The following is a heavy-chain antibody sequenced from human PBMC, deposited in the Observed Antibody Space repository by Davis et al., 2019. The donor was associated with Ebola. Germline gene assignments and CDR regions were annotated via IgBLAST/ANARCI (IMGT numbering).Heavy chain of an antibody. CDR3: ARGTIFDYYFYMDV. Sequence: GESLKISCAASGFSFTNAWMSWVRQVPGKGLEWVANIKQDGSEKFYVDSVKGRFSISRDNAKNSLYLQMNSLRAEDTAVYYCARGTIFDYYFYMDVWGTGTTVIVSS. V-gene: IGHV3-7*01. D-gene: IGHD3-3*01. CDR2: IKQDGSEK. J-gene: IGHJ6*03. CDR1: GFSFTNAW.